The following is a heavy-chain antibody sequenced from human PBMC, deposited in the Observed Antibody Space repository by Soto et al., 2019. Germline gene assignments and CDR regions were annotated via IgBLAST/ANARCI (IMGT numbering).Heavy chain of an antibody. D-gene: IGHD4-17*01. CDR1: ALSTSTTNHY. J-gene: IGHJ3*01. CDR2: IYFSGLT. CDR3: ARPDDYGGNSDDAFDV. Sequence: PSETLSLTCTVSALSTSTTNHYWSCIRQPPAKGLEWIGNIYFSGLTYYNPSLKGRLAISVDTSKNQFSLKLTSVTAADTGVYFCARPDDYGGNSDDAFDVWGQGTMVTVSS. V-gene: IGHV4-39*01.